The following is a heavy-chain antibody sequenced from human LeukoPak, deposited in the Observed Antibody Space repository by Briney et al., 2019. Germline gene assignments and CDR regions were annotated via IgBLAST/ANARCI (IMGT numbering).Heavy chain of an antibody. Sequence: GGSLRLSCAASGFTFSSYSMNWVRQAPGKGLEWGSSISSSSSYISYADSVKGRFTTSRDNAKNSLYLQMNSLRAEDTAVYYCARDQTYGDYWYFDLWGRGTLVTVSS. CDR1: GFTFSSYS. J-gene: IGHJ2*01. D-gene: IGHD3-10*01. CDR3: ARDQTYGDYWYFDL. CDR2: ISSSSSYI. V-gene: IGHV3-21*01.